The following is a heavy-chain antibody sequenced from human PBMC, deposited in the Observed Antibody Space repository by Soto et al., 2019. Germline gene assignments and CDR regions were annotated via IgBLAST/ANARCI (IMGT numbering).Heavy chain of an antibody. CDR2: IWYDGSNK. CDR1: GFTFSIYG. Sequence: GGSLRLSCAASGFTFSIYGMHWVRQAPGKGLEWVAVIWYDGSNKYHADSVKGRVTMTTDTSTSTAYMELRSLRSDDTAVYYCARNQSAVIFPFDYGGQGTLVTVSS. V-gene: IGHV3-33*01. J-gene: IGHJ4*02. D-gene: IGHD3-10*01. CDR3: ARNQSAVIFPFDY.